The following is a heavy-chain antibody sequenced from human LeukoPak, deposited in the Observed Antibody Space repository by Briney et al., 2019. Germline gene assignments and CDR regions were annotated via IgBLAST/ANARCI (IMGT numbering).Heavy chain of an antibody. CDR1: GFTFSSYS. J-gene: IGHJ4*02. Sequence: SGGSLRLSCAASGFTFSSYSMNWVRQAPGKGLEWVSSISSSSSYIYYADSVKGRFTISRDNAKNSLYLQMNSLRAEDTAVYYCAKGNWGSSGGEYYFDYWGQGTLVTVSS. D-gene: IGHD7-27*01. V-gene: IGHV3-21*01. CDR2: ISSSSSYI. CDR3: AKGNWGSSGGEYYFDY.